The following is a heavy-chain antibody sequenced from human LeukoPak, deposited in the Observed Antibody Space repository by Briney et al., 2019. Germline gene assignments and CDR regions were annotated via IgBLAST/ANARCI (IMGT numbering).Heavy chain of an antibody. CDR1: GGTFLSHT. J-gene: IGHJ5*02. V-gene: IGHV1-69*08. D-gene: IGHD3-10*01. CDR2: ITPVIDTA. CDR3: ARVNLRGSNYNWFDP. Sequence: ASVKVSCKTSGGTFLSHTFSWVRQAPGQGLGWMGKITPVIDTANYAQTFQGRVSIYADKSTTTVYMDLSGLRPDDTAVYYCARVNLRGSNYNWFDPWGQGTRVTVSS.